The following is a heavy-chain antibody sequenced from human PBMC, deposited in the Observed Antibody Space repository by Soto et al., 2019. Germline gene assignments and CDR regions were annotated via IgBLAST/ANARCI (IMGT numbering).Heavy chain of an antibody. CDR1: GFTFSSCA. J-gene: IGHJ4*02. V-gene: IGHV3-23*01. Sequence: GGSLRLSCAASGFTFSSCAMSWVRQAPGRGLEWVSGISGSGGSTYYADSVEGRFTISRDNSKNTLYLQMNRLRAEDTAVYYCVGSARGDFWGLIDYWGQGTLVTVSS. CDR3: VGSARGDFWGLIDY. D-gene: IGHD3-10*01. CDR2: ISGSGGST.